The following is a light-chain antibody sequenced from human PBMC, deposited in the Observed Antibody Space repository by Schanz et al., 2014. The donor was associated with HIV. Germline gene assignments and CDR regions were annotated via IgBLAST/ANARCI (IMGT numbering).Light chain of an antibody. J-gene: IGKJ2*01. CDR2: QAS. CDR3: QQFHTYPYT. V-gene: IGKV1-5*03. CDR1: QSISNW. Sequence: DIEMTQSPSTLSASLGDRVTFTCRASQSISNWLAWYQQKPGQAPHLLIYQASTLQTGVSSRFSGSGSGTEFTLTISGLLPDDFATYFCQQFHTYPYTFGQGTKLEIK.